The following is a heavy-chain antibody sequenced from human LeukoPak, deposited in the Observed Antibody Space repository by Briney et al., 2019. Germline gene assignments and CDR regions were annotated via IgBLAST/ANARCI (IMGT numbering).Heavy chain of an antibody. CDR3: SGLVQYQTVAVDC. D-gene: IGHD6-19*01. Sequence: SETLSLTCTVSGGSVSSGSYYWSWIRQPPGKVLERIGFIYYTRRTNYNPSLKSRVTISVDTSKNQFSLKLSSVTASDTAVYYCSGLVQYQTVAVDCWGQGTLVTVSS. CDR2: IYYTRRT. CDR1: GGSVSSGSYY. V-gene: IGHV4-61*01. J-gene: IGHJ4*02.